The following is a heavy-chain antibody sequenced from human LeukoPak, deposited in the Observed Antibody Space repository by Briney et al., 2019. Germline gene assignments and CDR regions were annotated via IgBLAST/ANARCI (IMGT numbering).Heavy chain of an antibody. J-gene: IGHJ4*02. CDR2: ISSSSSTI. CDR3: ARRGYFDY. CDR1: GFTFSSYS. V-gene: IGHV3-48*01. Sequence: GGSLRLSCAASGFTFSSYSMSWVRQAPGKGLEWVSYISSSSSTIYYADSVKGRFTISRDNAKNSLYLQMNSLRAEDTAVYYCARRGYFDYWGQGTLVTVSS.